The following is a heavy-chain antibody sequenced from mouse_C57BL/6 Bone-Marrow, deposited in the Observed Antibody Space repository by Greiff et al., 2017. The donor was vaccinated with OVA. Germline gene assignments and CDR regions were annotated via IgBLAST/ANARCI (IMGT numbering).Heavy chain of an antibody. Sequence: QVQLKQPGAELVRPGSSVKLSCKASGYTFTSYWMDWVKQRPGQGLEWIGNIYPSDSETHYNQKFKDKDTLTVDKSSSTAYMQLSSLTSEDSAVYYCAGLLRRPHWYFDVWGTGTTVTVSS. CDR3: AGLLRRPHWYFDV. J-gene: IGHJ1*03. V-gene: IGHV1-61*01. D-gene: IGHD1-1*01. CDR2: IYPSDSET. CDR1: GYTFTSYW.